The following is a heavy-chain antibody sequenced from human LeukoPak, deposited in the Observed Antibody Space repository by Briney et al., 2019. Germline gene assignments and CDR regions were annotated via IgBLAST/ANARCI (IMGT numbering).Heavy chain of an antibody. D-gene: IGHD3-10*01. J-gene: IGHJ4*02. CDR2: INSDGSAT. Sequence: GGSLRLSCAASGFTFSSYWMHWVRQAPGKGLVWVSRINSDGSATKYADSVKGRFTISRDNAKNTLYLQMNSLRAEDTAVFYCAKGLQNYYGSGSPPNYFDYWGQGTLVTVSS. V-gene: IGHV3-74*03. CDR3: AKGLQNYYGSGSPPNYFDY. CDR1: GFTFSSYW.